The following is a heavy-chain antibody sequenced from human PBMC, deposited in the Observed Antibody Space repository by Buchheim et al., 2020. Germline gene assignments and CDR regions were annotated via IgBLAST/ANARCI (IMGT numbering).Heavy chain of an antibody. J-gene: IGHJ5*02. CDR3: ARDLVATLGWFDP. CDR1: GGSFSGYY. CDR2: INHSGST. V-gene: IGHV4-34*01. Sequence: QVQLQQWGAGLLKPSETLSLTCAVYGGSFSGYYWSWIRQPPGKGLEWIGEINHSGSTNYNPSLKSRVTISVDTSNNQFSLKLSSVTAADTAVYYCARDLVATLGWFDPWGQGTL. D-gene: IGHD5-12*01.